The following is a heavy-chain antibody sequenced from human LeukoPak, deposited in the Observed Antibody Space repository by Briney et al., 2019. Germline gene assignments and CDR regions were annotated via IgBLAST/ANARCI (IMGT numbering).Heavy chain of an antibody. CDR3: ARPRSTGGQGWFDP. CDR2: ISAYNGNT. J-gene: IGHJ5*02. D-gene: IGHD2-2*01. V-gene: IGHV1-18*01. Sequence: ASVKVSCKASGYTFTSYGISWVRQAPGQGLEWMGWISAYNGNTNYAQKLQGRVTMTTDTSTSTAYMELRSLRSDDTVVYYCARPRSTGGQGWFDPWGQGTLVTVSS. CDR1: GYTFTSYG.